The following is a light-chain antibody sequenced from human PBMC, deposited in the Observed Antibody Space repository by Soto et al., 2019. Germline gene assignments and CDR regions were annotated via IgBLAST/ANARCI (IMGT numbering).Light chain of an antibody. J-gene: IGKJ5*01. CDR1: QDISNY. V-gene: IGKV1-39*01. Sequence: DIQMTQSPASLSASVGDRVTITCQASQDISNYLNLYQQKPGKAPKLLIYAASSLQSGVPSRFSGSGSGTDFTLTISSLQPEDFATYYCQQSYSTPPTFGQGTRLEIK. CDR3: QQSYSTPPT. CDR2: AAS.